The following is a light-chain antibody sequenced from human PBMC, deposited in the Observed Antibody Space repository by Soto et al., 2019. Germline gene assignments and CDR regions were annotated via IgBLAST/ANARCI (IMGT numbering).Light chain of an antibody. J-gene: IGLJ2*01. Sequence: QLVLTQSPSASASLGASVNLTCTLSSGHSSYAIAWHQQQPEKGPRYLMKLNSDGSHSKGDGIPDRCSGSSSGAERYLTVSSLQYEDEADYYCQTWGTGIQVFGGGTKLTVL. CDR1: SGHSSYA. CDR3: QTWGTGIQV. V-gene: IGLV4-69*01. CDR2: LNSDGSH.